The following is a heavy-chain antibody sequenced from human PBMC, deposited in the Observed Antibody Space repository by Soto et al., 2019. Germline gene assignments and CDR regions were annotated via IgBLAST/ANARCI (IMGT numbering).Heavy chain of an antibody. V-gene: IGHV4-4*07. CDR3: ARDVGKNY. Sequence: NPSETLSLTCSVSGASVSSYYWSWFRQPVGKGLEWIGRIHSSGNLNYNPSLESRVTMSLGTSKNQFSLRLSSLTAADTALYLCARDVGKNYWGQGTRVTVSS. D-gene: IGHD3-10*01. CDR1: GASVSSYY. CDR2: IHSSGNL. J-gene: IGHJ4*02.